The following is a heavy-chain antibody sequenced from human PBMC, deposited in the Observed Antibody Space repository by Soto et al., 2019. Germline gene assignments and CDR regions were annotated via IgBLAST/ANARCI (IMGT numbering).Heavy chain of an antibody. Sequence: SVKVSCKASGFTFTSSAMQWVRQARGQRLERIGWILVGSGNANYAQKFQERLSITRGMSTSTAYMELSNLRSEDAAVYFCAADLSCSWGSFYSSSTFDVWGQGTVVTVSS. D-gene: IGHD2-15*01. CDR1: GFTFTSSA. J-gene: IGHJ3*01. V-gene: IGHV1-58*02. CDR2: ILVGSGNA. CDR3: AADLSCSWGSFYSSSTFDV.